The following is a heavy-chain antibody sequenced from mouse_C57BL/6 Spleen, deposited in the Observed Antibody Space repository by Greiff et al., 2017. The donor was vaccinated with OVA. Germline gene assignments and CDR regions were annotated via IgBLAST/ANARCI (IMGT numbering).Heavy chain of an antibody. CDR3: ARCDYDGYWYFDV. CDR2: IDPNSGGT. V-gene: IGHV1-72*01. J-gene: IGHJ1*03. D-gene: IGHD2-4*01. Sequence: VQLKQPGAELVKPGASVKLSCKASGYTFTSYWMHWVKQRPGRGLEWIGRIDPNSGGTKYNEKFKSKATLTVDKPSSTAYMQLSSLTSEDSAVYYCARCDYDGYWYFDVWGTGTTVTVSS. CDR1: GYTFTSYW.